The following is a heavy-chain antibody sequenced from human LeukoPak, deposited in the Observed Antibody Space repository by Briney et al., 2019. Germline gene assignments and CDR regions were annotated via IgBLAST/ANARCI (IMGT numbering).Heavy chain of an antibody. CDR2: INQDETEK. D-gene: IGHD3-10*01. CDR1: GFTFSSYW. Sequence: PGGSLRLSCGASGFTFSSYWMSWVRQAPGKGLEWVATINQDETEKYYVDSVTGRFTISRDNAKNSLHLQMNSLRADDTAVYYCVKPYYYSSGSLSWGQGTLVTVSS. CDR3: VKPYYYSSGSLS. J-gene: IGHJ4*02. V-gene: IGHV3-7*01.